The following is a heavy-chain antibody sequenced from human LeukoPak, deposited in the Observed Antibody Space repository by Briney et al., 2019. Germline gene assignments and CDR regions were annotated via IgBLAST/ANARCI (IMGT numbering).Heavy chain of an antibody. J-gene: IGHJ5*02. V-gene: IGHV4-34*01. CDR3: ARDGKRYDFWSGHTLGP. CDR1: GVSFSGYY. Sequence: SETLSLTCAVYGVSFSGYYWSWIRQPPGKGLEWIGEINHSGSTNYNPSLKSRVTISVDTSKIQFSLKLSSVTAADTAVYYCARDGKRYDFWSGHTLGPWGQGTLVTVSS. CDR2: INHSGST. D-gene: IGHD3-3*01.